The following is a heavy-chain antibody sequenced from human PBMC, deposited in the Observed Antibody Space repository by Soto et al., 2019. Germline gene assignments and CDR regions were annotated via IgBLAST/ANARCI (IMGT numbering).Heavy chain of an antibody. CDR1: GFTFSSYA. CDR2: ISYDGSNK. D-gene: IGHD6-13*01. CDR3: ARDFWGSQQLGGLDY. Sequence: GGSLRLSCAASGFTFSSYAMHWVRQAPGKGLEWVAVISYDGSNKYYADSVKGRFTISRDNSKNTLYLQMNSLRAEDTAVYYCARDFWGSQQLGGLDYWGQGTLVTVSS. J-gene: IGHJ4*02. V-gene: IGHV3-30-3*01.